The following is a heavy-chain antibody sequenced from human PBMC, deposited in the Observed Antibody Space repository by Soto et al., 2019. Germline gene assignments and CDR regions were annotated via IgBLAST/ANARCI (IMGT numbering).Heavy chain of an antibody. V-gene: IGHV3-21*01. J-gene: IGHJ4*02. CDR1: GFTFSSYS. CDR2: ISSSSSYI. D-gene: IGHD2-2*01. CDR3: ASPGVPAAMPFDY. Sequence: PGASLRLSFAASGFTFSSYSMNWVRQAPGKGLEWVSSISSSSSYIYYADSVKGRFTISRDNAKNSLYLQMNSLRAEDTAVYYCASPGVPAAMPFDYWGQGTLVTVSS.